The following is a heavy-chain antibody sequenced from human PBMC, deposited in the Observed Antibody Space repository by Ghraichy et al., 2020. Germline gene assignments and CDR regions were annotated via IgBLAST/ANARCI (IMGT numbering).Heavy chain of an antibody. CDR2: IYYSGST. D-gene: IGHD4-23*01. CDR3: ARVDDESTYGGNPQGEFDY. CDR1: GGSVSSGSYY. Sequence: ESLNISCTVSGGSVSSGSYYWSWIRQPPGKGLEWIGYIYYSGSTNYNPSLKSRVTISVDTSKNQFSLKLSSVTAADTAVYYCARVDDESTYGGNPQGEFDYWGQGTLVTVSS. V-gene: IGHV4-61*01. J-gene: IGHJ4*02.